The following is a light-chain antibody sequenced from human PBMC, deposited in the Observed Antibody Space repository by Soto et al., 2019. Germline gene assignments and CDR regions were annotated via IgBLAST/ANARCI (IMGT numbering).Light chain of an antibody. CDR1: QSISTN. J-gene: IGKJ2*01. CDR2: DAS. Sequence: EIVLTQSPATLSLSPGERATLSCRAGQSISTNLAWYQQKPGQAPRLLIYDASNRATGIPARFSGSGSGTDFTLTIRSLEPEDFAVYYCQQRSNWPHTFGQGTKVEIK. V-gene: IGKV3-11*01. CDR3: QQRSNWPHT.